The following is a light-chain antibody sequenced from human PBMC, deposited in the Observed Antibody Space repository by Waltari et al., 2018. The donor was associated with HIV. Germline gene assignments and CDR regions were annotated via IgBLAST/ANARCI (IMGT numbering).Light chain of an antibody. CDR1: QDISTY. J-gene: IGKJ1*01. CDR3: QQYDNLLRT. Sequence: DIQMTQSPSSLSASVGDRVTITCQASQDISTYLNWYQQKPGKAPKLLIYDASNLETGVPSRFSGSGSGTDFTFTISSLQPEDIATYYCQQYDNLLRTFGQGTKVEIK. CDR2: DAS. V-gene: IGKV1-33*01.